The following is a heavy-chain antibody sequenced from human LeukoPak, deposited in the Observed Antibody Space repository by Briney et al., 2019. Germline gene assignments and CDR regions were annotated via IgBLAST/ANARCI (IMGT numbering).Heavy chain of an antibody. Sequence: GASVKVSCKASGYTFTSYGISWVRQAPGQGLERMGWISAYNGNTNYAQKLQGRVTMTTDTSTSTAYMELRSLRSDDTAVYYCARRLSITIFGVVIHAPFDPWGQGTLVTVSS. CDR1: GYTFTSYG. CDR3: ARRLSITIFGVVIHAPFDP. CDR2: ISAYNGNT. J-gene: IGHJ5*02. V-gene: IGHV1-18*01. D-gene: IGHD3-3*01.